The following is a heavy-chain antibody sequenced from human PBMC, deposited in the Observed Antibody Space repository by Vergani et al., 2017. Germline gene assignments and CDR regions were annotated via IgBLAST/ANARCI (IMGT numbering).Heavy chain of an antibody. D-gene: IGHD3-9*01. Sequence: QVKLQESGPGLLKPSQTLSLTCTVSGESIRSGSHYWSWIRQPAGKGPEWIGHIHTGGSTDLNPSFKSRVTISVDTSKNQFSLKLSSVTAADTAVYYCARGGRRYFDWLPPAEYFQHWGQGTLVTVSS. CDR2: IHTGGST. V-gene: IGHV4-61*02. CDR3: ARGGRRYFDWLPPAEYFQH. J-gene: IGHJ1*01. CDR1: GESIRSGSHY.